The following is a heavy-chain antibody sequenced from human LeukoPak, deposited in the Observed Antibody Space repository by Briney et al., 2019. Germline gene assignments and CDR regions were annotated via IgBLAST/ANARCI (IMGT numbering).Heavy chain of an antibody. CDR1: GASISNSFYY. CDR3: ARRIVGASPFDY. J-gene: IGHJ4*02. D-gene: IGHD1-26*01. Sequence: SETLSLTCTVSGASISNSFYYWGWIRQPPGTGLEWIGHIRYSGSTYHNPSLKSRVTISVDTSKNQFSLKLSSVTAADTAVYYCARRIVGASPFDYWGQGTLVTVSS. CDR2: IRYSGST. V-gene: IGHV4-39*07.